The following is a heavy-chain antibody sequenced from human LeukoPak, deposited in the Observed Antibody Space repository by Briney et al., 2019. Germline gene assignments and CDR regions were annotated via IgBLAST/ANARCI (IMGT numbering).Heavy chain of an antibody. J-gene: IGHJ3*01. CDR2: ISAYNGGT. CDR3: ARASRMVRGAFDV. V-gene: IGHV1-18*01. Sequence: ASVKVSCKASGYSFSNYALAWVRQAPGQGLEWVGWISAYNGGTAYAQKLQDRVTLTTDTATRTVYIELRSLTSDHTAKYYCARASRMVRGAFDVWGQGTMVTVSS. D-gene: IGHD3-10*01. CDR1: GYSFSNYA.